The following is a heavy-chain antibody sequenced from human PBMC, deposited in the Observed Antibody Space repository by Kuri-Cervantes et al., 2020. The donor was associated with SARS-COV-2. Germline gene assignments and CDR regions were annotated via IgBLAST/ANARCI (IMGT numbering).Heavy chain of an antibody. J-gene: IGHJ5*02. V-gene: IGHV4-59*04. CDR2: IYYSGNT. CDR3: ATGYSSRGGFDP. D-gene: IGHD6-13*01. Sequence: GSLRLSCTVSGGSISSYYWSWIRQPPGKGLEWIGNIYYSGNTYYNPPLRSRVTISEDTSKNQFSLKLSSVTAADTAVYYCATGYSSRGGFDPWGQGALVTVSS. CDR1: GGSISSYY.